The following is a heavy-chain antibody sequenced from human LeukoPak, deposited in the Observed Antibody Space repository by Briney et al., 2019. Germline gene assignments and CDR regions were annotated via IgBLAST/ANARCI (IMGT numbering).Heavy chain of an antibody. J-gene: IGHJ4*02. CDR2: LTSSSNTF. CDR1: GFTFSSYS. CDR3: ARSLSGYDPPCAF. D-gene: IGHD5-12*01. V-gene: IGHV3-48*01. Sequence: GGSLRLSCEVSGFTFSSYSMTWVRQVPGKGLEWIAYLTSSSNTFYYADSVKGRFIISRDNASNSLFLQMNSLTVEDTAVYYCARSLSGYDPPCAFWGQGTLVTVSS.